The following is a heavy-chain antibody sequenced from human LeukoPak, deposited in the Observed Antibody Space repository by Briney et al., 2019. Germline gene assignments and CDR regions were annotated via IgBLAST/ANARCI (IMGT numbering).Heavy chain of an antibody. D-gene: IGHD5-12*01. CDR1: GFTFSSYG. CDR3: ARDRVATITWYFDY. J-gene: IGHJ4*02. V-gene: IGHV3-33*01. Sequence: PGGSLRLSCAASGFTFSSYGMHWVRQAPGKGLEWVAVIWYDGSNKYYADSVKGRFTISGDNSKNTLYLQMNSLRAEDTAVYYCARDRVATITWYFDYWGQGTLVTVSS. CDR2: IWYDGSNK.